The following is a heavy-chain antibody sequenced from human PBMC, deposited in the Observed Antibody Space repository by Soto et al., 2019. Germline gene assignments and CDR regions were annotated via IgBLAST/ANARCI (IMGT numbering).Heavy chain of an antibody. CDR2: INPSGGST. V-gene: IGHV1-46*01. D-gene: IGHD3-3*01. CDR3: ARESKSSGYYYYGMDV. J-gene: IGHJ6*02. Sequence: ASVKVSCKASGYTFTSYYMHWVRQAPGQGLEWMGIINPSGGSTSYAQKFQGRVTMTRDTSTSTVCMELSSLRSEDTAVYYCARESKSSGYYYYGMDVWGQGTTVTVSS. CDR1: GYTFTSYY.